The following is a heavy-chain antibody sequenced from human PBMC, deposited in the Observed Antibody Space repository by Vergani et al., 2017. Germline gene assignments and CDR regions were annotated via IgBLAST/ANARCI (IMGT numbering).Heavy chain of an antibody. Sequence: EVQLVESGGDLVQPGGSLRLSCAASGFTFIMHAMSWVRQAPGKGLEWVSTLSASDRRTHYAYSVKGRFTISRDISKNTLFLHMNSLRPEDTAVYYCAKVGRSEVAGTFGAFDIWGQGTMVTVSS. CDR2: LSASDRRT. D-gene: IGHD6-19*01. CDR1: GFTFIMHA. V-gene: IGHV3-23*04. J-gene: IGHJ3*02. CDR3: AKVGRSEVAGTFGAFDI.